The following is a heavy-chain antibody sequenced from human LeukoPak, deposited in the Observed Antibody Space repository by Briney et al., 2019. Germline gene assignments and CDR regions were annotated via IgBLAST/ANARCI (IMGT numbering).Heavy chain of an antibody. CDR2: IRYDGSNK. CDR1: GFTFSSYG. CDR3: AKDPRGGMIMFGGVIVDY. D-gene: IGHD3-16*02. Sequence: GGSLRLSCAASGFTFSSYGMHWVRQAPGKGLEWVAFIRYDGSNKYYADSVKGRFTISRDNSKNTLYLQMNSLRAEDTAVYYCAKDPRGGMIMFGGVIVDYWGQGTLVTVSS. V-gene: IGHV3-30*02. J-gene: IGHJ4*02.